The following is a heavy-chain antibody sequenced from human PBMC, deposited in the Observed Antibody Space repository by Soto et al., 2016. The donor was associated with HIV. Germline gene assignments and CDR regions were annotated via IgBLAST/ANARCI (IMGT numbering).Heavy chain of an antibody. Sequence: QVQLQQWGAGLLKPSETLSLTCAVYGGSFSGYYWSWIRQPPGKGLEWIGEINHSGSTNYNPSLKSRVTISVDTSKNQFSLKLSSVTAADTAVYYCARRHTTNWFDPVGPGEPWSTVSS. CDR3: ARRHTTNWFDP. V-gene: IGHV4-34*01. D-gene: IGHD1-1*01. CDR2: INHSGST. CDR1: GGSFSGYY. J-gene: IGHJ5*02.